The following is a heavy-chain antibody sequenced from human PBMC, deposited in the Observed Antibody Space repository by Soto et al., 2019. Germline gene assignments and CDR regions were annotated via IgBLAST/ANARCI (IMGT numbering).Heavy chain of an antibody. Sequence: QITLKESGPTLVKPTQTLTLTCTFSGFSLSTSGVGVGWIRQPPGKALEWLALIYWDDDKRYSPSLKSRLTITKHTSKNQVVLTMTNMDPVDTATYYCAHRRIMTSWSFSDNWGQGTLVTVSS. CDR3: AHRRIMTSWSFSDN. D-gene: IGHD2-2*01. CDR1: GFSLSTSGVG. CDR2: IYWDDDK. V-gene: IGHV2-5*02. J-gene: IGHJ4*02.